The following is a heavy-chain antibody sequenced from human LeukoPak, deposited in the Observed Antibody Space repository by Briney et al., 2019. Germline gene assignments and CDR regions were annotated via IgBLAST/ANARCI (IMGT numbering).Heavy chain of an antibody. J-gene: IGHJ4*02. CDR3: ARDHYDFWSGYYWFDY. D-gene: IGHD3-3*01. CDR1: GFTFSSYS. V-gene: IGHV3-21*01. CDR2: ISSSSSYI. Sequence: GGSLRLSCAASGFTFSSYSMNWVRQAPGKGLEWVSSISSSSSYIYYADSVKGRFTISRDNAKNSLYLQMNSLRAGDTAVYYCARDHYDFWSGYYWFDYWGQGTLVTVSS.